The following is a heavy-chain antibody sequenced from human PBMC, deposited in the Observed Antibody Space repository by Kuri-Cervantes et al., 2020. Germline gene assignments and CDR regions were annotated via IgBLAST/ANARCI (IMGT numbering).Heavy chain of an antibody. CDR1: GFTFSSYA. V-gene: IGHV3-30-3*01. CDR3: ARAVMELEPLDY. J-gene: IGHJ4*02. Sequence: GESLKISCAASGFTFSSYAMHWVRQAPGKGLEWVAVISYDGSNKYYADSVKGQFTISRDNSKNTLYLQMNSLRAEDTAVYYCARAVMELEPLDYWGQGTLVTVSS. CDR2: ISYDGSNK. D-gene: IGHD1-14*01.